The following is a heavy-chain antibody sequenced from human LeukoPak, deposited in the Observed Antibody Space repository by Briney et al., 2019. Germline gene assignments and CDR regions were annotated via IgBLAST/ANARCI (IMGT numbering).Heavy chain of an antibody. Sequence: SETLSLTCTVSGGSISSSSYYWGWIRQPPGKGLEWIGYIYYSGSTYYNPSLKSRVTISVDTSKNQFSLKLSSVTAADTAVYYCARAGLGYFDYWGQGTLVTVSS. CDR2: IYYSGST. J-gene: IGHJ4*02. CDR1: GGSISSSSYY. D-gene: IGHD6-19*01. CDR3: ARAGLGYFDY. V-gene: IGHV4-31*03.